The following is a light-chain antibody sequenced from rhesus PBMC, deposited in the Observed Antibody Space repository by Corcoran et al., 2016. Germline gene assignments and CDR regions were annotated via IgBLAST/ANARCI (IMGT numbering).Light chain of an antibody. Sequence: DIQMTQSPSSLSASVGDTVTITCRASQSISSWLAWYQQKPGKAPKTLIYKASTLHSGVPSRFRGSGSGTDFTLTISSLQSEDFATYYCQQYSSSLTFGGGTKVEIK. CDR1: QSISSW. CDR3: QQYSSSLT. J-gene: IGKJ4*01. CDR2: KAS. V-gene: IGKV1-22*01.